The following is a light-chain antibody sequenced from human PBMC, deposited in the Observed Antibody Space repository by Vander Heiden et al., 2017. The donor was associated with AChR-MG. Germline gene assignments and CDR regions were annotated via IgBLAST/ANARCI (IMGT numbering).Light chain of an antibody. CDR2: AAS. CDR3: QQSYSTRWT. CDR1: QSLSSY. V-gene: IGKV1-39*01. Sequence: DIQMTQSPSSLSASVGDRVTITCRASQSLSSYLNWYQHKPGKAPKLLIYAASSLQSGVPSRFSGSGSWTDFTLTISSLQPEDFATYYCQQSYSTRWTFGHGTKVEIK. J-gene: IGKJ1*01.